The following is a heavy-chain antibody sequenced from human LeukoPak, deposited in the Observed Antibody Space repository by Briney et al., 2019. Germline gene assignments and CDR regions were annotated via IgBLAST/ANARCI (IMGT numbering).Heavy chain of an antibody. Sequence: SATLSLTCTVSGGSISSYYWSWIRQPPGKGLEWIGYIYHSGSTYYNPSLKSRVTISVDRSKNQFSLKLSSVTAADTAVYYCARVVGGSGSYYKAGLFDYWGQGTLVTVSS. CDR2: IYHSGST. D-gene: IGHD3-10*01. V-gene: IGHV4-59*12. CDR3: ARVVGGSGSYYKAGLFDY. CDR1: GGSISSYY. J-gene: IGHJ4*02.